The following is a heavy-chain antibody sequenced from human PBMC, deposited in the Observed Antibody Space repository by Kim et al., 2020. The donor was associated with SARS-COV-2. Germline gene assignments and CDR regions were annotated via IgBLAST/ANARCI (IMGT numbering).Heavy chain of an antibody. Sequence: GGSLRLSCAASGFSFSYHAMSWVRQAPGKGLEWVSSIRGGGDNTYYADSVKGRFTISRDNSKNTLYLQMNSPRAEDTALYYCAKDPGKLTAVDYWGQGTLVSVSS. CDR3: AKDPGKLTAVDY. V-gene: IGHV3-23*01. J-gene: IGHJ4*02. D-gene: IGHD4-4*01. CDR1: GFSFSYHA. CDR2: IRGGGDNT.